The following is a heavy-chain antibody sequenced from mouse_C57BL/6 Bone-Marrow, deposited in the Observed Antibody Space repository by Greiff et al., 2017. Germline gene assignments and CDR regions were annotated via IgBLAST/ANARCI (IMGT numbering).Heavy chain of an antibody. Sequence: QVQLQQPGAELVKPGASVKVSCKASGYTFTSYWMHWVKQRPGQGLEWIGRIHPSDSATNYNQKFKGKATLTVDNSSSTAYMQLSSLTAEDSAVYYWAMVGCPRDYWGQGTTLTVSS. D-gene: IGHD1-1*02. J-gene: IGHJ2*01. CDR1: GYTFTSYW. V-gene: IGHV1-74*01. CDR3: AMVGCPRDY. CDR2: IHPSDSAT.